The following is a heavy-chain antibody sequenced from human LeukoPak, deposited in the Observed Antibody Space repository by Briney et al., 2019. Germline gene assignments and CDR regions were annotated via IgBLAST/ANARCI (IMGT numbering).Heavy chain of an antibody. D-gene: IGHD3-3*01. CDR2: IKQDGSEK. V-gene: IGHV3-7*03. CDR3: AKEIGWSGYRPCYFDS. CDR1: GFHFGDVW. J-gene: IGHJ4*02. Sequence: GGSLRLSCVVSGFHFGDVWMSWVRQAPGKGLEGVANIKQDGSEKYYVDSVKGRFTISRDSSLYLQMDRLRAEDTAVYYCAKEIGWSGYRPCYFDSWGQGTLVTVSS.